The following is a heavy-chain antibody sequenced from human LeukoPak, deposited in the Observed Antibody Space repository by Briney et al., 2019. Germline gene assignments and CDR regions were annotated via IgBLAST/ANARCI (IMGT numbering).Heavy chain of an antibody. V-gene: IGHV3-21*01. J-gene: IGHJ4*02. CDR3: AREWLQAFDY. Sequence: GGSLRLSCAASGFTFSSYSMNWVRQAPGKGLEWVSSISSSRSYIYYADSVKGRFTISRDNAKNSLYLQMNSLRAEDTAVYYCAREWLQAFDYWGQGTLVTVSS. D-gene: IGHD5-24*01. CDR1: GFTFSSYS. CDR2: ISSSRSYI.